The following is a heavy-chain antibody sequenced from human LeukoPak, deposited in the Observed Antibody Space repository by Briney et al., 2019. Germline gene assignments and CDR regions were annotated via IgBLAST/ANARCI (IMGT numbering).Heavy chain of an antibody. CDR2: ISYDGSNK. Sequence: GGSLRLSCAASEFTFSNYAIHWVRQAPGKGLEWVAVISYDGSNKYYADSVKGRFTISRDNSKNTLYLQMNSLRAEGTAVYYCAREALGGGGYWGQGTLVTVSS. CDR3: AREALGGGGY. J-gene: IGHJ4*02. V-gene: IGHV3-30-3*01. D-gene: IGHD3-10*01. CDR1: EFTFSNYA.